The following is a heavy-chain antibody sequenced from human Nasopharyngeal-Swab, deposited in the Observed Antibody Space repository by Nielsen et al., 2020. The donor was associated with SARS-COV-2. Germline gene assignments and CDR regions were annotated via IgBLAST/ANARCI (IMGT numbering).Heavy chain of an antibody. D-gene: IGHD2-2*01. CDR1: GYTFTNYA. J-gene: IGHJ4*02. CDR3: ARDLVGLGYY. V-gene: IGHV7-4-1*02. Sequence: ASVKVSCKTSGYTFTNYAMNWVRQAPGQGLEWMGWINTNTGNPMYAQGFTGRFVFSLDTSVSTAYLQISSLKAEDTAVYYCARDLVGLGYYWGQGTLVTVPS. CDR2: INTNTGNP.